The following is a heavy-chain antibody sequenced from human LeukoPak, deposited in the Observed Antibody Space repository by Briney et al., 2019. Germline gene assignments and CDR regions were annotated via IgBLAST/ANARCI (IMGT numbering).Heavy chain of an antibody. CDR3: ARDPIVGATTADY. V-gene: IGHV3-21*01. D-gene: IGHD1-26*01. J-gene: IGHJ4*02. Sequence: GGSLRLSCAASGFRFSSYSMNWVRQAPGKGLEWVSSISSSSSYIYYADSVRGRFTISRDNAKSSLYLQMNSLRAEDTAVYYCARDPIVGATTADYWGQGTLVTVSS. CDR2: ISSSSSYI. CDR1: GFRFSSYS.